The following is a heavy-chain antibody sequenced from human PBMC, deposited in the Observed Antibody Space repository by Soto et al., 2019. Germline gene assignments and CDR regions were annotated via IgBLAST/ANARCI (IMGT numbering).Heavy chain of an antibody. Sequence: ASVKFYCKVSGYTLTELSMHWVRQAPGKGLEWMGGFDPEDGETIYAQKFQGRVTMTEDTSTDTAYMELSSLRSEDTAVYYCATAGGWFLEFDYWGQGTLVTGSS. CDR1: GYTLTELS. D-gene: IGHD1-1*01. CDR3: ATAGGWFLEFDY. CDR2: FDPEDGET. V-gene: IGHV1-24*01. J-gene: IGHJ4*02.